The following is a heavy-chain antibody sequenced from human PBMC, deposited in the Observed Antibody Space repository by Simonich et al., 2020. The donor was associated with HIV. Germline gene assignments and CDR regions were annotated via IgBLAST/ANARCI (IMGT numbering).Heavy chain of an antibody. CDR1: GYSFTSYW. J-gene: IGHJ4*02. CDR3: ARTYYYDSSGYYPYFDY. D-gene: IGHD3-22*01. V-gene: IGHV5-51*01. Sequence: EVQLVQSGAEVKKPGESLKISCKGSGYSFTSYWIGWVRQMPGKGLEWSGIIYPGDSDTRYSPSFQGQVTISADKSISTAYLQWSSLKASDTAMYYCARTYYYDSSGYYPYFDYWGQGTLVTVSS. CDR2: IYPGDSDT.